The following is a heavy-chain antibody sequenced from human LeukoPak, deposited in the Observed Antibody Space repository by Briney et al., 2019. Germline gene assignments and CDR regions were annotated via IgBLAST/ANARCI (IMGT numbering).Heavy chain of an antibody. J-gene: IGHJ4*02. CDR3: ARGWEIAAAGPIGNYFDY. D-gene: IGHD6-13*01. CDR1: AYSITSYW. CDR2: IFTGDSDT. Sequence: GESLQSPCKGSAYSITSYWISRVRQMPRKGREWMGIIFTGDSDTRYSPSFQGQVTISADKSISTAYLQWSSLKASDTAMYYCARGWEIAAAGPIGNYFDYWGQGTLVTVSS. V-gene: IGHV5-51*01.